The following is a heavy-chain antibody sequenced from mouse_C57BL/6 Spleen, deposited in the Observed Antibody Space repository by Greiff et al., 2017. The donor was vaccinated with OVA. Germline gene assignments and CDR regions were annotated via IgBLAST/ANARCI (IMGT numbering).Heavy chain of an antibody. D-gene: IGHD2-12*01. Sequence: VQLQQPGAELVKPGASVKLSCKASGYTFTSYWMHWGKQRPGQGLEWIGMIHPNSGSTNYNEKFKSKATLTVDKSSSTAYMQLSSLTSEDSAVYYCARGSLLYDGFAYWGQGTLVTVSA. CDR2: IHPNSGST. V-gene: IGHV1-64*01. J-gene: IGHJ3*01. CDR3: ARGSLLYDGFAY. CDR1: GYTFTSYW.